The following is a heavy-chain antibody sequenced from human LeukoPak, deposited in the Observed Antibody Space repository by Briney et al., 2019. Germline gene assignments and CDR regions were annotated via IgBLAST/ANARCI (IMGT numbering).Heavy chain of an antibody. CDR1: GFTFSSYA. D-gene: IGHD3-22*01. Sequence: GGSLRLSCAASGFTFSSYAMSWVRQAPGKGLEWVSAISGSGGSTYYADSVKGRFTISRDNSKNTLYLQMNSLRAEDTAVYYCARGPAPDSSGYQYYFDYWGQGTLVTVSS. CDR2: ISGSGGST. J-gene: IGHJ4*02. CDR3: ARGPAPDSSGYQYYFDY. V-gene: IGHV3-23*01.